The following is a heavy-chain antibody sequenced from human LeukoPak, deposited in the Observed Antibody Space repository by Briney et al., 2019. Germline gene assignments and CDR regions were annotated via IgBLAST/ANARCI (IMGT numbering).Heavy chain of an antibody. D-gene: IGHD4-17*01. Sequence: PGGSLRLSCAASGFTFSSYSMNWVRQAPGKGLEWVSSISSSSSYIYYADSVKGRFTISRDNAKNTLYLQMNSLRAEDTAVYYCARDLMDDYGDPFDYWGQGTLVTVSS. J-gene: IGHJ4*02. V-gene: IGHV3-21*04. CDR3: ARDLMDDYGDPFDY. CDR1: GFTFSSYS. CDR2: ISSSSSYI.